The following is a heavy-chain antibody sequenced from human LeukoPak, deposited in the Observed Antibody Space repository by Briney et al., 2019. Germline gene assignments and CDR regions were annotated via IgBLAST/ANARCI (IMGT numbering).Heavy chain of an antibody. CDR2: IYYSGST. CDR1: GGSISSYY. J-gene: IGHJ2*01. Sequence: SETLSLTCTVSGGSISSYYWSWIRQPPGKGLEWIGYIYYSGSTNYNPSLKSRVTISVDTSKNQFSLKLRSVTAADTAVYYCARVYYSRSYDYWYFDLWGRGTLVTVSS. CDR3: ARVYYSRSYDYWYFDL. D-gene: IGHD6-13*01. V-gene: IGHV4-59*01.